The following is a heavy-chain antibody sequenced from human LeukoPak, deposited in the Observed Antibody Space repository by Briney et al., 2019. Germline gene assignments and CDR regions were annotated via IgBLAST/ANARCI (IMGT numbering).Heavy chain of an antibody. J-gene: IGHJ6*03. CDR3: VSEVEVVPATMGAYYYYYMDV. V-gene: IGHV3-74*01. Sequence: PGGSLRLSCAASGCTISNQWMHWVRQAPGKGLAWVSRINTDARRTDYAASVQGRFTISRDNAKNTLYLQMNSLRPDDTAVYYCVSEVEVVPATMGAYYYYYMDVWGKGTTVTVSS. CDR2: INTDARRT. CDR1: GCTISNQW. D-gene: IGHD2-2*01.